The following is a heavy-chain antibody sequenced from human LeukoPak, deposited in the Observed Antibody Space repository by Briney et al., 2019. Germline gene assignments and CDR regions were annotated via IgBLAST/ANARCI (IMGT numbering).Heavy chain of an antibody. D-gene: IGHD1-14*01. J-gene: IGHJ4*02. CDR2: GYYTGNT. CDR1: GXSISSSTYH. CDR3: VRAFNGNTGDY. V-gene: IGHV4-39*01. Sequence: SETLSLTWTVSGXSISSSTYHWGWVRQPPGKGLEWIGLGYYTGNTYYNPSLKSRVTISLDTSRNQFSLDLRSVTAADTAVYYCVRAFNGNTGDYWGQGTLVTVSS.